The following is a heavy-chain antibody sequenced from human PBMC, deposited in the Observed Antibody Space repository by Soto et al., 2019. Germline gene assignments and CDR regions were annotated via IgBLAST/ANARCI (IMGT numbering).Heavy chain of an antibody. CDR3: ARVGAAHDYYYYGMDV. Sequence: PGESLKISCKGSGYSFTSYWIGWVRQMPGKGLEWMGIIYPGDSDTRYSPSFQGQVTISADKSISTAYLQWSSLKASDTAMYYCARVGAAHDYYYYGMDVWGQGTTVTVSS. D-gene: IGHD6-6*01. J-gene: IGHJ6*02. CDR2: IYPGDSDT. CDR1: GYSFTSYW. V-gene: IGHV5-51*01.